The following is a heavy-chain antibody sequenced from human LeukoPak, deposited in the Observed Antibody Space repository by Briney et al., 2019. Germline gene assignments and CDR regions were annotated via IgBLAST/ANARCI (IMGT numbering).Heavy chain of an antibody. V-gene: IGHV2-5*02. Sequence: SGRTLVLPTQALGLTCTISGIPSSTRGPGAGWICKPAGKALEWRALIYWDDDKRYSPSLKSRLTITKDTSKNQVVLTMTNMDPVDTATYYCAHRYSGSYRDNWFDPWGQGTLVTVSS. D-gene: IGHD1-26*01. CDR2: IYWDDDK. J-gene: IGHJ5*02. CDR1: GIPSSTRGPG. CDR3: AHRYSGSYRDNWFDP.